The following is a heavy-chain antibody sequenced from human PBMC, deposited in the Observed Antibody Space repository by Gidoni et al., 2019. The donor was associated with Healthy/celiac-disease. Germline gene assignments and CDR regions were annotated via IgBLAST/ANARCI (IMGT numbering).Heavy chain of an antibody. CDR2: ISSSSSYI. CDR3: AVYGDYVDYFDY. Sequence: EVQLVESGGGLVKPGGSLRLSCAASGFTFSSYSMNWVRQAPGKGLDWVSSISSSSSYIYYADSVKGRFTISRDNAKNSLYLQMNSLRAEDTAVYYCAVYGDYVDYFDYWGQGTLVTVSS. J-gene: IGHJ4*02. V-gene: IGHV3-21*01. CDR1: GFTFSSYS. D-gene: IGHD4-17*01.